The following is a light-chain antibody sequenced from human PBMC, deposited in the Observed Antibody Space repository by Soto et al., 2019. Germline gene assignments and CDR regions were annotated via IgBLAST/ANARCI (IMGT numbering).Light chain of an antibody. CDR2: IAS. J-gene: IGKJ2*01. Sequence: EVVLTQSPGTLSLSPGERATLSCRASQSVSRSYLAWYQQKPGQAAMLLIYIASSRATGIADRFSGSGSGTDFTLTISRLEPEDFAMYYCQQYGSSPYTFGQGTKLEIK. CDR1: QSVSRSY. CDR3: QQYGSSPYT. V-gene: IGKV3-20*01.